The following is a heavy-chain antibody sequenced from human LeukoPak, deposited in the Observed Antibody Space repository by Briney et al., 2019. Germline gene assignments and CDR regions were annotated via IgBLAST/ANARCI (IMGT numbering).Heavy chain of an antibody. CDR1: GFTFSSYS. J-gene: IGHJ4*02. D-gene: IGHD4-23*01. Sequence: GGSLRLSCAASGFTFSSYSMNWVRQAPGKGLEWVSSISSSSSYIYYADSVKGRFTISRDNAKNSLYLQMNSLRAEDTAVYYCARDSDGGCNPFDYWGQGTLVTVSS. CDR3: ARDSDGGCNPFDY. V-gene: IGHV3-21*01. CDR2: ISSSSSYI.